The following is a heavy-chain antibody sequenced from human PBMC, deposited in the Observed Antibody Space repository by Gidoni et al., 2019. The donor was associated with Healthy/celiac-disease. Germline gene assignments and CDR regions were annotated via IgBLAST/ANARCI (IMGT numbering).Heavy chain of an antibody. Sequence: QVQLQQWGAGLLKPSETLSLSCAVYGGSFSGNYWSWIRQPPGKGLEGIGEINHRGSTIYNPSLKSRVTISVDTSKNQFSLKLRSVTAADTAVYYCARGRYNFDYWGQEPWSPSPQ. CDR3: ARGRYNFDY. V-gene: IGHV4-34*01. J-gene: IGHJ4*01. CDR1: GGSFSGNY. D-gene: IGHD1-20*01. CDR2: INHRGST.